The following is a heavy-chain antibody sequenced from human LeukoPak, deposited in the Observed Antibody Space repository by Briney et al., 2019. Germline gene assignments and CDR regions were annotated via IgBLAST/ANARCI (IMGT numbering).Heavy chain of an antibody. CDR1: EYSLSSGCF. CDR2: IYHNGDT. CDR3: VAGDTRSGYRTDC. Sequence: SETLSLTCSVSEYSLSSGCFWGWSRQSAGKGLGWGGNIYHNGDTSYGPSLKSRVTISVDTSTNKFSLILNSVTAADTAVYYCVAGDTRSGYRTDCWGQGTLVTVSS. D-gene: IGHD3-3*01. J-gene: IGHJ4*02. V-gene: IGHV4-38-2*02.